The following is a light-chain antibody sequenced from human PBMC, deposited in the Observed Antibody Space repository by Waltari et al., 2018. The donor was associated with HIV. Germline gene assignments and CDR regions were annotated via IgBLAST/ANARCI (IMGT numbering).Light chain of an antibody. Sequence: QSALTQPASVSGSPGQSITISCTGTSSDIGIYNYVSWYQQHPGKAPKRLIYEVNNRPSGVSDLFSGSKSGNTASLSISGLQAEDEADYYCTSYTTRSTVIFGGGTSVTVL. CDR2: EVN. CDR3: TSYTTRSTVI. V-gene: IGLV2-14*01. J-gene: IGLJ2*01. CDR1: SSDIGIYNY.